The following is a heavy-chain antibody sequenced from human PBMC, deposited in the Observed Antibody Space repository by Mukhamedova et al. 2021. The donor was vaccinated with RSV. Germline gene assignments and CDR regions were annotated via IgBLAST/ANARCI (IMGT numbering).Heavy chain of an antibody. V-gene: IGHV3-74*01. CDR3: ARGGSTSFDS. J-gene: IGHJ4*02. Sequence: AEYMGGRFTMSRDNAKNTLYLQMNRLRAEDTAVYYCARGGSTSFDSWGQGALVTVSS.